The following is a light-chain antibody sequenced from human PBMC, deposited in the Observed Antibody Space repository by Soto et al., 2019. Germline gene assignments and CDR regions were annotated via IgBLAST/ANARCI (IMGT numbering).Light chain of an antibody. CDR1: VGL. CDR3: CLYVGGRTYV. V-gene: IGLV2-23*01. Sequence: QSVLTQPASVSGSPGQSITISCTGTVGLVSWYQQHPATVPKLIIYDDTKRPSGVSSRFSGSKSGNTASMTISGLQTEDEADYYCCLYVGGRTYVFGTGTKVTVL. CDR2: DDT. J-gene: IGLJ1*01.